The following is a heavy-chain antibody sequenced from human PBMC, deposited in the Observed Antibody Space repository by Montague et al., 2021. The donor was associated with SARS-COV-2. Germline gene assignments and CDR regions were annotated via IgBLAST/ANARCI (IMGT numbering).Heavy chain of an antibody. V-gene: IGHV4-38-2*02. Sequence: SETLSLTCTVSGYSISTAYYWGWIRQPPGKGLEWIGTIYHSGSTYFNPSLKSRVTISVGTSKNQFSLNLSSVTAADTAVYYCAKVAGSHDTFDIWGRGTMVTVSS. CDR3: AKVAGSHDTFDI. CDR2: IYHSGST. CDR1: GYSISTAYY. J-gene: IGHJ3*02. D-gene: IGHD6-19*01.